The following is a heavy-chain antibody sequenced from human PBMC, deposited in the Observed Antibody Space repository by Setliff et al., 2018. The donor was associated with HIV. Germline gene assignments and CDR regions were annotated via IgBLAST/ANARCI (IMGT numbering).Heavy chain of an antibody. CDR2: ISYSGST. D-gene: IGHD3-22*01. CDR1: GGSISSFF. CDR3: ARRRSPPSGFYSKYYMDV. J-gene: IGHJ6*03. Sequence: PSETLSLTCTVSGGSISSFFWSWIRQPPGKGLEWIGHISYSGSTKYNAYLKSRGTISVDTSKNQFSLKLTSVTAADTAVYYCARRRSPPSGFYSKYYMDVWGQGTTVTVSS. V-gene: IGHV4-59*08.